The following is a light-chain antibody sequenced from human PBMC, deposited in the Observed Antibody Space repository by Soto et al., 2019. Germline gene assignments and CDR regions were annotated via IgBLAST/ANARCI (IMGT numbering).Light chain of an antibody. CDR2: AAS. Sequence: IQVTQSPSTLSASLGDTVTMTCRASHSISRWLSWYQQKPGKAPKRLIYAASSLQSGVPSRFSGSGSGTEFTLTISSLQPEDFATYYCLQHNSYPRTFGQGTKVDIK. V-gene: IGKV1-5*01. CDR3: LQHNSYPRT. J-gene: IGKJ1*01. CDR1: HSISRW.